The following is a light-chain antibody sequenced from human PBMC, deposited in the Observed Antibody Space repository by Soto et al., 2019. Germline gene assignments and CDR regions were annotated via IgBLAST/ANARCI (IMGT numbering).Light chain of an antibody. CDR3: ASHTTSTTRV. CDR2: EVS. Sequence: QSVLTQPASVSGSPGQSIAISCTGTSSDVGAYDYVSWYQQHPDKAPKLIIYEVSHRPAGVSNRFSASKYVNTATLTISGLQTEDEADYYCASHTTSTTRVFGPGTKVTVL. V-gene: IGLV2-14*03. CDR1: SSDVGAYDY. J-gene: IGLJ1*01.